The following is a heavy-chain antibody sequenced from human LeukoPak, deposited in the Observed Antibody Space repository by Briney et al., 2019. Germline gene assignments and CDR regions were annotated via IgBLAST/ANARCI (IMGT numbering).Heavy chain of an antibody. CDR2: IYTSEST. J-gene: IGHJ4*02. D-gene: IGHD3-10*01. Sequence: SETLSLTCSVSGGSISSSNYYWSWIRQPAGKGLEWIGRIYTSESTNYNPSLKSRVTISVDTSRNQFSLKLSSVTAADTAVYYCARGLWFGDENPPYFGYWGQGILVTVSS. CDR3: ARGLWFGDENPPYFGY. CDR1: GGSISSSNYY. V-gene: IGHV4-61*02.